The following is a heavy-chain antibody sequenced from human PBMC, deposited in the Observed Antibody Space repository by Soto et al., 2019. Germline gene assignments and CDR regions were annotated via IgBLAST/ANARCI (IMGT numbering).Heavy chain of an antibody. Sequence: QVQLEQSGAEVKKPGDSMKVSCKASGYTFTTYGISWVRQAPGQELEWMGWINGYNGNTDYPQKLKGRVTMNTDTSTNAAYKELRNLRSDDTAVYYCAREGSAPYYYFGMDVWGQGTTVTVSS. CDR2: INGYNGNT. J-gene: IGHJ6*02. D-gene: IGHD6-19*01. CDR3: AREGSAPYYYFGMDV. CDR1: GYTFTTYG. V-gene: IGHV1-18*01.